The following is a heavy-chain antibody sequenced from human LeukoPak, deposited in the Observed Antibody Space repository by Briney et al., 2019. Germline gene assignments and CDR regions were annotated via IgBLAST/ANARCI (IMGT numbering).Heavy chain of an antibody. J-gene: IGHJ3*02. V-gene: IGHV4-39*07. CDR2: IYYSGST. CDR1: GGSISSSSYY. Sequence: PSETLSLTCTVSGGSISSSSYYWGWIRQPPGKGLEWIGSIYYSGSTYYNPSLKSRVTISVDTSKNQFSLKLSSVTAADTAVYYCARVRYYDSSGCDAFDIWGQGTMVTVSS. D-gene: IGHD3-22*01. CDR3: ARVRYYDSSGCDAFDI.